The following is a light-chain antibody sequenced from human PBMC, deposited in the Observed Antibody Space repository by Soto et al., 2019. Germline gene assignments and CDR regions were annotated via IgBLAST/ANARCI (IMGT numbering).Light chain of an antibody. J-gene: IGKJ4*01. V-gene: IGKV1-8*01. CDR2: AAS. CDR1: QGISSY. Sequence: AIRMTQSPSSFSASTGDRVTITCRASQGISSYLAWYQQKPGKAPKLLIYAASTLQSGVPSRFSGSGSGTDFTLTISCLQSEDFAYYYCQQYYRYPTFGGGTKVEIK. CDR3: QQYYRYPT.